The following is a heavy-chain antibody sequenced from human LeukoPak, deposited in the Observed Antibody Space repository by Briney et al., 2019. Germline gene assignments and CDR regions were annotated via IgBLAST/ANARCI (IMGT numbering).Heavy chain of an antibody. CDR3: ARGGSSSWPFDY. CDR2: INAGNGNT. CDR1: GYTFTGYY. J-gene: IGHJ4*02. D-gene: IGHD6-13*01. Sequence: ASVKVSCKASGYTFTGYYMHWVRQAPGQGLEWMGWINAGNGNTKYSQEFQGRVTITRDTSASTAYMELSSLRSEDMAVYYCARGGSSSWPFDYWGQGTLVTVSS. V-gene: IGHV1-3*03.